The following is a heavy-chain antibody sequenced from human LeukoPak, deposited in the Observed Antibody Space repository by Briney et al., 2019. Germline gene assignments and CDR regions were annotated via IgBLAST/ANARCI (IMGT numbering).Heavy chain of an antibody. J-gene: IGHJ4*02. CDR2: ISSSSIYI. V-gene: IGHV3-21*01. D-gene: IGHD3-10*01. Sequence: PGGSLRLSCAASGFTFSSYSMNWVRQAPGKGLEWVSSISSSSIYIYYADSVKGRFTISRDNAKNSLYLQMNSLRAEDTAVYYCASTWFGELGSLVYWGQGTLVTVSS. CDR3: ASTWFGELGSLVY. CDR1: GFTFSSYS.